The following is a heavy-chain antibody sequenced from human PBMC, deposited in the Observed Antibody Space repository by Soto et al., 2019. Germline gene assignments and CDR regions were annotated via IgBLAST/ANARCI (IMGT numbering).Heavy chain of an antibody. D-gene: IGHD6-19*01. CDR2: MNPNSGNT. V-gene: IGHV1-8*01. Sequence: ASVKVSCKASGYTFTSYYINWVRQATGQGLEWMGWMNPNSGNTGYAQKFQGRVTMTRNTSISTAYMELSSLRSEDTAVYYCARGPPLYSSGWYYHYYYGMDVWGQGTTVTVSS. CDR3: ARGPPLYSSGWYYHYYYGMDV. J-gene: IGHJ6*02. CDR1: GYTFTSYY.